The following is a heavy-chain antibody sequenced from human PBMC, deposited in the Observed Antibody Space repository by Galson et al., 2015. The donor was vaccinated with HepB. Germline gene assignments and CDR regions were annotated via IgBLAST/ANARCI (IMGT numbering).Heavy chain of an antibody. J-gene: IGHJ4*02. Sequence: SLRLSCAASGFNFRSHVMTWVRQAPGKGLEWVLSLSGSGAITYYADSVKGRFTISRDNSQNRIFLHMNRLRAEDTALYYCAKDSVSGTYVPTYSDSWGQGTLVTVSS. CDR1: GFNFRSHV. CDR3: AKDSVSGTYVPTYSDS. CDR2: LSGSGAIT. V-gene: IGHV3-23*01. D-gene: IGHD1-26*01.